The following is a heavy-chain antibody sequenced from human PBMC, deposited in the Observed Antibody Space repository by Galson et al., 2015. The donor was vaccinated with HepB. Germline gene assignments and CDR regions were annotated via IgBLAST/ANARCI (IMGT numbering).Heavy chain of an antibody. D-gene: IGHD3-10*01. CDR3: ATVGITMVRGVMSRRIYYYYGMDV. Sequence: SVKVSCKVSGYTLTELSMHWVRQAPGKGLEWMGGFDPEDGETIYAQKFQGRVTMTEDTSTDTAYMELSSLRSEDTAVYYCATVGITMVRGVMSRRIYYYYGMDVWGQGTTVTVSS. J-gene: IGHJ6*02. V-gene: IGHV1-24*01. CDR2: FDPEDGET. CDR1: GYTLTELS.